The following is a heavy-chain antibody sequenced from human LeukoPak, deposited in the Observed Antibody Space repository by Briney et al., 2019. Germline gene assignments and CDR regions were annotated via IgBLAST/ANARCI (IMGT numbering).Heavy chain of an antibody. J-gene: IGHJ4*02. CDR3: TKDPSFWSGFYDY. CDR1: GFTFTNYA. D-gene: IGHD3-3*01. CDR2: ISGNGGNT. Sequence: GGSLRLSCAASGFTFTNYAMSWVRQAPGKGLEWVSVISGNGGNTYYADSVKGRFTISRGNSKNTLFLQMNSLRAGDTAVYYCTKDPSFWSGFYDYWGQGALVTVSS. V-gene: IGHV3-23*01.